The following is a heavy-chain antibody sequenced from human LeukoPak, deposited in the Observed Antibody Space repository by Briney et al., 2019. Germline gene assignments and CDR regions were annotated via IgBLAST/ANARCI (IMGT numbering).Heavy chain of an antibody. J-gene: IGHJ5*02. D-gene: IGHD2-15*01. CDR3: AREAFLDCSGGSCYSWFDP. CDR1: GGTFSSYA. CDR2: IIPTFGTA. V-gene: IGHV1-69*05. Sequence: SVKVSCKASGGTFSSYAISWVRQAPGQGLEWMGRIIPTFGTANYAQKFQGRVTITTDESTSTAYMELSSLRSEDTAVYYCAREAFLDCSGGSCYSWFDPWGQGTLVTVSS.